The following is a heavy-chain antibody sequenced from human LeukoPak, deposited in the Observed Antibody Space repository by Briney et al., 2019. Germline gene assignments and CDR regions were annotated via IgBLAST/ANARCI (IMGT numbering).Heavy chain of an antibody. CDR2: ISGSGGST. D-gene: IGHD3-3*01. CDR3: AKDLFPNSYDFWSGSIAFDY. V-gene: IGHV3-23*01. CDR1: GFTFSSYA. J-gene: IGHJ4*02. Sequence: GGSLRLSCAASGFTFSSYAMSWVRQAPGKGLEWVSAISGSGGSTYYADPVKGRFTISRDNSKNTLYLQMNSLRAEDTAVYYCAKDLFPNSYDFWSGSIAFDYWGQGTLVTVSS.